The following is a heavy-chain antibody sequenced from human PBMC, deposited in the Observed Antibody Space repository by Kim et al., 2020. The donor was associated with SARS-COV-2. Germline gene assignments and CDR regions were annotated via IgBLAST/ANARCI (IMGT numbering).Heavy chain of an antibody. CDR2: INHSGST. CDR3: ARAPRYSSSSRGGRYDY. D-gene: IGHD6-6*01. V-gene: IGHV4-34*01. Sequence: SETLSLTCAVYGGSFSGYYWSWIRQPPGKGLEWIGEINHSGSTNYNPSLKSRVTISVDTSKNQFSLKLSSVTAADTAVYYCARAPRYSSSSRGGRYDYWGQGTLVTVSS. CDR1: GGSFSGYY. J-gene: IGHJ4*02.